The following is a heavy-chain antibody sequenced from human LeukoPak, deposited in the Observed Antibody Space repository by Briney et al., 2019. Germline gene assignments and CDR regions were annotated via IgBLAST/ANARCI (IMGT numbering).Heavy chain of an antibody. J-gene: IGHJ4*02. CDR2: IFGSGGST. CDR3: AKTTTGYSSGRFPGWPVDY. D-gene: IGHD6-19*01. V-gene: IGHV3-23*01. Sequence: PGGSLRLSCAASGFTFSSDAMYWVRHAPGEGLEWGSGIFGSGGSTHYADSVKGRFTISRDNSKNTVYLQMNSLRAEDTAVYYCAKTTTGYSSGRFPGWPVDYWGQGTLVAVPS. CDR1: GFTFSSDA.